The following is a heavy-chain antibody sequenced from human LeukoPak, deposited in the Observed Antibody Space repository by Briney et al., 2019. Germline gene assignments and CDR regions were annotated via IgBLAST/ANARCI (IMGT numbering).Heavy chain of an antibody. CDR3: AKDSKMSYYGSGSHYDY. Sequence: GGSLRLSCAASGITFSNYFMSWVRQAPGKGLEWVSAIGPSGGNTYYADSVKGRFTISRDNSKNTLYLQMTSLRAEETAVYYCAKDSKMSYYGSGSHYDYWGPGTLVTVSS. J-gene: IGHJ4*02. CDR2: IGPSGGNT. CDR1: GITFSNYF. D-gene: IGHD3-10*01. V-gene: IGHV3-23*01.